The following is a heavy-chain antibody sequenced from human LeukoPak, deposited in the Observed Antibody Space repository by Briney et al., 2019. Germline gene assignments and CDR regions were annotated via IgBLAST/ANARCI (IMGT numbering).Heavy chain of an antibody. V-gene: IGHV4-39*01. CDR2: IYYSAST. J-gene: IGHJ3*02. Sequence: PSETLSLTCTVSGGSISSSSYYWGWIRQPPGKGLEWIGSIYYSASTYYNPSLKSRVTISVDTSKNQFSLKLSSVTAADTAVYYCARATSGSYPLSAFDIWGQGTMVTVSS. CDR3: ARATSGSYPLSAFDI. CDR1: GGSISSSSYY. D-gene: IGHD1-26*01.